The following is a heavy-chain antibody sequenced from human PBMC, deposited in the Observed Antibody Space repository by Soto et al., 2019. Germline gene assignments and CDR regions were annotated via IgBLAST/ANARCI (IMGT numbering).Heavy chain of an antibody. J-gene: IGHJ3*02. CDR2: MSHSGGT. CDR3: ARVARGTATTGVDAFDI. Sequence: QVQLQQWGAGLLKPSETLSLTCAVYGGFVSSGSYYWSWIRQPPGKGLEWIGEMSHSGGTHFNPSLKSRVTISVATSKNQFSLKISSVTAADTALYYCARVARGTATTGVDAFDIWGPGTVVTVSS. V-gene: IGHV4-34*01. D-gene: IGHD1-1*01. CDR1: GGFVSSGSYY.